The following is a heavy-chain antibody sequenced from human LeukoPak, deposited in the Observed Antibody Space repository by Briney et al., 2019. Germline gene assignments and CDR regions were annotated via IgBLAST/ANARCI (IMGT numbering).Heavy chain of an antibody. J-gene: IGHJ4*02. CDR2: INHSGST. CDR3: ARQLAVYDFWSGYYYRNTHFDY. Sequence: PSETLSLTCAVYGGSFSGYYWSWIRKPPGKGLEWIGEINHSGSTNYNPSLKSRVTISVDTSKNQFSLKLSSVTAADTAVYYCARQLAVYDFWSGYYYRNTHFDYWGQGTLVTVSS. D-gene: IGHD3-3*01. CDR1: GGSFSGYY. V-gene: IGHV4-34*01.